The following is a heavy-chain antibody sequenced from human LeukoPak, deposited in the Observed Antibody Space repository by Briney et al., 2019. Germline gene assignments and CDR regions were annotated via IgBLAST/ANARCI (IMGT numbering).Heavy chain of an antibody. CDR3: ARGGIAAAGTGDWFDP. J-gene: IGHJ5*02. V-gene: IGHV1-69*13. CDR1: RGTFSSYA. Sequence: SVKVSCKASRGTFSSYAISWVRQAPGQGLEWMGGIIPIFGTANYAQKFQGRVTITADESTSTAYMELSSLRSEDTAVYYCARGGIAAAGTGDWFDPWGQGTLVTVSS. CDR2: IIPIFGTA. D-gene: IGHD6-13*01.